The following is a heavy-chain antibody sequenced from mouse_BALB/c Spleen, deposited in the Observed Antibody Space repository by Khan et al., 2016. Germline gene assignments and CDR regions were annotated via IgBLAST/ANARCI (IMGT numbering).Heavy chain of an antibody. V-gene: IGHV3-1*02. CDR2: IHYSGST. D-gene: IGHD2-1*01. CDR3: ARPYGTLDY. CDR1: GYSITSDYS. Sequence: EVQLQESGPDLVKPSQSLSLTCTVTGYSITSDYSWHWIRQFPGNKLEWMDYIHYSGSTNYNPSLKSRISITRDTSKHQFFLQLNSVTTEDTATYCCARPYGTLDYWGQGTTLTVSS. J-gene: IGHJ2*01.